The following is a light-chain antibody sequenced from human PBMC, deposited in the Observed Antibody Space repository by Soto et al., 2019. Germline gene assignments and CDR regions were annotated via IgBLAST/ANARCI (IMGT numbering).Light chain of an antibody. CDR2: AAS. CDR3: QHRYSMPLT. V-gene: IGKV1-39*01. Sequence: DIQMTQSPSSLSASVGDRVTVTCRASQTINNSLNWYQQKPGKSPKVLIFAASTLQSGVPPIFSGSGSGTAFTLTISSLQREDFATYYCQHRYSMPLTFGGGTKVEIK. J-gene: IGKJ4*01. CDR1: QTINNS.